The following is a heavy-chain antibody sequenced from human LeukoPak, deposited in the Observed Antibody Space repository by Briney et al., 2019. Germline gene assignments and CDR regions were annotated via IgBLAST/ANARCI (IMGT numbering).Heavy chain of an antibody. D-gene: IGHD6-19*01. V-gene: IGHV3-23*01. CDR3: ARVTVSGGYTALDY. Sequence: GESLRLSCAASGFTFSSYWMSWVRQAPGKGLEWVSAISGSGGSTYYADSVKGRFTNSRDNAKNTLYLQMNSLRAEDTAVYYCARVTVSGGYTALDYWGEGTLVSVSS. CDR2: ISGSGGST. CDR1: GFTFSSYW. J-gene: IGHJ4*02.